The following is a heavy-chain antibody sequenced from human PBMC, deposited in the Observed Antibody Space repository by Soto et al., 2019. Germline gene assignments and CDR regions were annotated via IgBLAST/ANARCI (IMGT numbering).Heavy chain of an antibody. CDR2: ISWNGNII. D-gene: IGHD2-15*01. CDR1: GFTFDDYA. CDR3: AKGGPDGFCSGGRCYFDY. J-gene: IGHJ4*02. Sequence: EVQLVESGGGLVQPGRSLRLSCAASGFTFDDYAMHWVRRVPGKGLEWVSSISWNGNIIGYADSVKGHFTISRDNAKNSLYLQMNSLRPEDTALYYCAKGGPDGFCSGGRCYFDYWGQGTLVTVSS. V-gene: IGHV3-9*01.